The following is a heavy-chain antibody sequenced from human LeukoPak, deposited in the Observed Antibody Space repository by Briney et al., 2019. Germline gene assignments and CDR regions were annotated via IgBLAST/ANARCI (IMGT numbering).Heavy chain of an antibody. CDR3: ARGSLNDYLSIDM. D-gene: IGHD5/OR15-5a*01. CDR2: INPNSGGT. J-gene: IGHJ3*02. Sequence: ASVKVSCKPSGYTFTCYYIHWVRQAPGNGLEWMGWINPNSGGTHYAQKFQGSVTMTRDTSISSAYMEVSRLRSDDTALYYCARGSLNDYLSIDMWGQGTMVTVSS. CDR1: GYTFTCYY. V-gene: IGHV1-2*02.